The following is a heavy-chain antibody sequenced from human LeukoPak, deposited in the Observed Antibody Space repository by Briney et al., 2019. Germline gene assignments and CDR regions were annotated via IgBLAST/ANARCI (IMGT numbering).Heavy chain of an antibody. CDR1: GGSFSGYY. CDR3: AKWSSTLKAFDF. D-gene: IGHD2-8*01. J-gene: IGHJ4*02. CDR2: INHSGST. Sequence: SETLSLTCAVYGGSFSGYYWSWIRQPPGKGLEWIGEINHSGSTNYNPSLKSRVTISVDTSKNQFSLKLSSVTAADTAVYYCAKWSSTLKAFDFWGQGILAIVSS. V-gene: IGHV4-34*01.